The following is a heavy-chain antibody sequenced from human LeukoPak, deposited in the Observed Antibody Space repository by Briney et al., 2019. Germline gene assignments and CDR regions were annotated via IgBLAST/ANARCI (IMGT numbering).Heavy chain of an antibody. CDR3: TRDGWLRRDY. V-gene: IGHV3-49*04. D-gene: IGHD5-12*01. Sequence: GGSLRLSCAASGFTFNNYAMNWVRQAPGKGLEWVGFIRSKAYGGTTEYAASVKGRFTISRDDSKGIAYLQMNSLKTEDTAVYYCTRDGWLRRDYWGQGTLVTVSS. CDR2: IRSKAYGGTT. J-gene: IGHJ4*02. CDR1: GFTFNNYA.